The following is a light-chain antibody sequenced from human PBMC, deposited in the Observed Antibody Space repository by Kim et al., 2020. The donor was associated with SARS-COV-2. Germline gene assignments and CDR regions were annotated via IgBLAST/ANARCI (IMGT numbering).Light chain of an antibody. CDR1: QRIRNN. V-gene: IGKV3-15*01. Sequence: SVSPRESATLACRASQRIRNNLVWYQQKPGQAPRLLIYGASARATGLPARFSGSGSGTEFTLTISSLQSEYFAVYYCQQYSNWPVTFGGGTKLEI. CDR3: QQYSNWPVT. J-gene: IGKJ4*01. CDR2: GAS.